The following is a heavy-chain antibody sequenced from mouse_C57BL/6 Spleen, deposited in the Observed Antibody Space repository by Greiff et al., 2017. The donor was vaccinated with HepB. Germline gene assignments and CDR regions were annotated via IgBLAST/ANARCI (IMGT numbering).Heavy chain of an antibody. V-gene: IGHV14-3*01. CDR2: IDPANGNT. CDR3: TMMDDGYFDWYFDV. J-gene: IGHJ1*03. Sequence: VQLQQSVAELVRPGASVKLSCTASGFNIKNTYMHWVKQRPEQGLEWIGRIDPANGNTKYAPKFQGKATLTADTSSNTAYLQLSRLTSEDTAIYYCTMMDDGYFDWYFDVWGTGTTVTVSS. CDR1: GFNIKNTY. D-gene: IGHD2-3*01.